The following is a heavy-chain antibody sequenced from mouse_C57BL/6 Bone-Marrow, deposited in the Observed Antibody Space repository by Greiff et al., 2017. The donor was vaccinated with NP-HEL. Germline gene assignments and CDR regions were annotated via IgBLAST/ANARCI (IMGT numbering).Heavy chain of an antibody. V-gene: IGHV1-37*01. CDR1: GYSFTGYF. J-gene: IGHJ4*01. D-gene: IGHD2-4*01. Sequence: EVQLQESGPELVKPGASVKISCKASGYSFTGYFMNWVKQSHGKSLEWIGRINPYNGDTFYNQKFKGKATLTVDKSSSTAHMELLSPTSEDFAVYYCAIHYDYPYYAMDYWGQGTSVTVSS. CDR3: AIHYDYPYYAMDY. CDR2: INPYNGDT.